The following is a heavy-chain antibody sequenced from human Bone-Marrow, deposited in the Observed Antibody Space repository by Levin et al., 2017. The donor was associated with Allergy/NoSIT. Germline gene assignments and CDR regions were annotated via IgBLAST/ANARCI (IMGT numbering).Heavy chain of an antibody. CDR3: AKDICPSSSCWYGGMDV. Sequence: GGSLRLSCIGSGFTFNDYAMNWVRQTPGKGLEWVSVISAGFGSSTYYADSVKGRFIISRDRSKSTLYLQMNSLRADDTAVYYCAKDICPSSSCWYGGMDVWGQGTTVTVSS. CDR2: ISAGFGSST. V-gene: IGHV3-23*01. CDR1: GFTFNDYA. D-gene: IGHD2-2*01. J-gene: IGHJ6*02.